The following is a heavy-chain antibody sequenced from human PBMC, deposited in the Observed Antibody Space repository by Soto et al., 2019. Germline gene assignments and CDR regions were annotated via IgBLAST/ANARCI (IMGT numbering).Heavy chain of an antibody. CDR3: ARAALVYSSGGSRYRYIDY. Sequence: QVQLVQSGAEVKKPGSSVKVSCKASGGTFSSYAISWGRQAPGQGLEWMGGIIPIFGTANYAQKYQGRVTINAEKSTRTAYMELSSLRTEDTAVYYCARAALVYSSGGSRYRYIDYWGQGTLVTVSS. CDR1: GGTFSSYA. J-gene: IGHJ4*02. CDR2: IIPIFGTA. D-gene: IGHD2-15*01. V-gene: IGHV1-69*06.